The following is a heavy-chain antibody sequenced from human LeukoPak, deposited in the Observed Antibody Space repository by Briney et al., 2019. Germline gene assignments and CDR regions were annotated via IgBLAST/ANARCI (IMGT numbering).Heavy chain of an antibody. CDR2: IDCDGSST. Sequence: GGSLRLSCAASGFTFSSYWMHWVRQAPGKGLVWVSRIDCDGSSTAYADSVRGRFTVSRDNAKNTLYLQMNSLRAEDTAVYYCARRFLEYKNNGMDVWGQGTTVTVSS. CDR1: GFTFSSYW. CDR3: ARRFLEYKNNGMDV. J-gene: IGHJ6*02. D-gene: IGHD3-3*01. V-gene: IGHV3-74*01.